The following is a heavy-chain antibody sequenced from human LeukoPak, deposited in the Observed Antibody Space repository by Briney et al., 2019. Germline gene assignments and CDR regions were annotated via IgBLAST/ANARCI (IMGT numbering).Heavy chain of an antibody. CDR2: IYYSGST. D-gene: IGHD3-10*01. J-gene: IGHJ4*02. CDR1: GGSISSGDYY. CDR3: ARLVRGVIPLDY. Sequence: PSQTLSLTCTVSGGSISSGDYYWSWIRQPPGKGLEWIGYIYYSGSTYYNPSLKSRVTISVDKSKNQFSLKLSSVTAADTAVYYCARLVRGVIPLDYWGQGTLVTVSS. V-gene: IGHV4-30-4*08.